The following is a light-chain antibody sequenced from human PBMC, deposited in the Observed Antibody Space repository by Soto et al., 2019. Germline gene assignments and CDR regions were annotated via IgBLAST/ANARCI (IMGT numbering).Light chain of an antibody. J-gene: IGKJ1*01. Sequence: DIVMTQSPDSLAVSLGERATINCKSSQSVLYSSNTKNYLAWYQQKPGQPPKLLIYWASTRESGVPDRFSGSGSGTDFTLTISSLQAADVAVYYCQQYYSTPPWTFGQGTKVEIK. V-gene: IGKV4-1*01. CDR3: QQYYSTPPWT. CDR2: WAS. CDR1: QSVLYSSNTKNY.